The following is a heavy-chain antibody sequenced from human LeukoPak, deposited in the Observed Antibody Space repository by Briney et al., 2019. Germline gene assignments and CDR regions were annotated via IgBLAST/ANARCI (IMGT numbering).Heavy chain of an antibody. Sequence: ASVKVSCKASGYTFTSYGISWVRQAPGQGLEWMGWISAYNGNTNYAQKLQGRVTMTTDTSTSTAYMELRSLRSDDTAVYYCARDMVPHCYDNGGEAYYWGQGTLVTVSS. CDR1: GYTFTSYG. V-gene: IGHV1-18*01. J-gene: IGHJ4*02. CDR2: ISAYNGNT. CDR3: ARDMVPHCYDNGGEAYY. D-gene: IGHD3-22*01.